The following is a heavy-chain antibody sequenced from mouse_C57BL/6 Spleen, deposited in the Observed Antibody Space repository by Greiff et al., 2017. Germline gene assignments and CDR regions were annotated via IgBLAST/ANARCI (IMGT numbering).Heavy chain of an antibody. Sequence: QVQLQQSGPELVKPGASVKISCKASGYAFSSSWMNWVKQRPGKGLEWIGRIYPGDGDTNYNGKFKGKATLTADKSSSTAYMQLSSLTSEDSAVYFCASSDGYFWGTGTTVTVSS. J-gene: IGHJ1*03. CDR1: GYAFSSSW. CDR2: IYPGDGDT. V-gene: IGHV1-82*01. D-gene: IGHD2-3*01. CDR3: ASSDGYF.